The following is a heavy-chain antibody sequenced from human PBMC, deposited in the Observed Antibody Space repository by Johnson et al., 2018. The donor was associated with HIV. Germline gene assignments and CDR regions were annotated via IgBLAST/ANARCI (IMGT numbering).Heavy chain of an antibody. J-gene: IGHJ3*02. CDR3: TTETYYYDSSGYYYGHAFDI. CDR2: IKSKTDGGTP. Sequence: VQLVESGGGVVQPGTSLRLSCAASGFTFSNAWMSWVRQAPGKGLEWVGRIKSKTDGGTPDYAAPVKGSFTISRDDSKNILYLQMNSLKTEDTAVYYCTTETYYYDSSGYYYGHAFDIWGQGTMVTVSS. CDR1: GFTFSNAW. V-gene: IGHV3-15*01. D-gene: IGHD3-22*01.